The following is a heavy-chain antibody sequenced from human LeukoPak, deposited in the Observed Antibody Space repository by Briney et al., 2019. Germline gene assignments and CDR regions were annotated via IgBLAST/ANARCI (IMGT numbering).Heavy chain of an antibody. V-gene: IGHV1-18*01. Sequence: ASVKVSCKASGYTFTSYGISWVRQAPGQGLEWMGWISAYNGNTNYAQKLQGRVTMTTDTSTSTAYMELRSLRSDDTAVYYCAREQLADSSGYYYSAFDIWGQGTMVTVPS. CDR3: AREQLADSSGYYYSAFDI. CDR1: GYTFTSYG. J-gene: IGHJ3*02. CDR2: ISAYNGNT. D-gene: IGHD3-22*01.